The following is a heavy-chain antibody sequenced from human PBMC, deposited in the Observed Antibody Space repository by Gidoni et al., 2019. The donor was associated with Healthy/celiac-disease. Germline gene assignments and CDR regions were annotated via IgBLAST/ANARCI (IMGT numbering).Heavy chain of an antibody. D-gene: IGHD3-22*01. CDR3: APWEPYSSGYSGGFDY. Sequence: EVQLVESGGGLVKPGGSLRLSCAASGFTFSSYSMNWVRQAPGKGLEWVSSISSSSSYIYYADSVKGRFTISRDNAKNSLYLQMNSLRAEDTAVYYCAPWEPYSSGYSGGFDYWGQGTLVTVSS. CDR2: ISSSSSYI. V-gene: IGHV3-21*01. CDR1: GFTFSSYS. J-gene: IGHJ4*02.